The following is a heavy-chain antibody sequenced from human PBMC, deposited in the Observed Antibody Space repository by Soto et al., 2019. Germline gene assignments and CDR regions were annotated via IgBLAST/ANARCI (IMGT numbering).Heavy chain of an antibody. CDR3: AKDRRAGGNYGFYSDF. V-gene: IGHV3-23*01. J-gene: IGHJ5*01. Sequence: PGGSLRLSCAASGFTFSSYCMTWVRQAPGKGLEWVSFSSATGAGTYYADSVKGRFTISRDNSKNTLYLQMTSLRADDTAVYYCAKDRRAGGNYGFYSDFWGHGALVTFSS. D-gene: IGHD1-7*01. CDR2: SSATGAGT. CDR1: GFTFSSYC.